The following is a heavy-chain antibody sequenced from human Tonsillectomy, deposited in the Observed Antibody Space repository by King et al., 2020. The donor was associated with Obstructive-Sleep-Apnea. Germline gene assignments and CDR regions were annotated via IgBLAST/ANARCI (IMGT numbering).Heavy chain of an antibody. CDR1: GFTFSSYA. D-gene: IGHD3-9*01. CDR2: ISYDGSNK. CDR3: ARKGGKYDILTGYRPIDY. J-gene: IGHJ4*02. Sequence: VQLVESGGGVVQPGRSLRLSCAASGFTFSSYAMHWVRQAPGKGLEWVAVISYDGSNKYYADSVKGRFTISRDNSKNTLYLQMNSLRAEDTAVYYCARKGGKYDILTGYRPIDYWGQGTLVTVSS. V-gene: IGHV3-30*04.